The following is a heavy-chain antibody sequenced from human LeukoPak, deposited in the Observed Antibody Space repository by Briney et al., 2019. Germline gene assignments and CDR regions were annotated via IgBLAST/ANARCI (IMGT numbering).Heavy chain of an antibody. J-gene: IGHJ6*03. CDR3: ARTMTLYYYYMDV. V-gene: IGHV4-59*02. CDR2: IYYSGST. CDR1: GFTVSSNY. Sequence: GSLRLSCVVSGFTVSSNYMSWIRQPPGKGLEWIGYIYYSGSTNYNPSLKSRVTISVDTSKNQFSLKLSSVTAADTAVYYCARTMTLYYYYMDVWGKGTTVTISS.